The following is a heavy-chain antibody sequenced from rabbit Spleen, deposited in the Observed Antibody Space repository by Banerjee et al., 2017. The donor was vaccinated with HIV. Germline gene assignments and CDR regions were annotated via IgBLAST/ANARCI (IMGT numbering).Heavy chain of an antibody. V-gene: IGHV1S40*01. CDR1: GFSLSSRYY. CDR2: INIATGKS. CDR3: ARDLVAVIGWNFNL. Sequence: QSLEESGGDLVKPGASLTLTCTASGFSLSSRYYMCWVRQAPGKGLEWIACINIATGKSVYASWAKGRFTMSRTSSTTVTLQMTSLTAADTVTYFCARDLVAVIGWNFNLWGPGTLVTVS. J-gene: IGHJ4*01. D-gene: IGHD1-1*01.